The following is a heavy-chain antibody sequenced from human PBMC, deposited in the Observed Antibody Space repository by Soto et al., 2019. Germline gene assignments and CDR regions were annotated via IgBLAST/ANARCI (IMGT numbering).Heavy chain of an antibody. V-gene: IGHV3-74*01. CDR2: INSDGSST. CDR1: GFTFSSYW. D-gene: IGHD3-3*01. Sequence: EVQLVESGGGLVQPGGSLRLSCAASGFTFSSYWMHWVRQAPGKGLVWVSRINSDGSSTSYADSVKGRFTISRDNAKNTLYLQMNSLRAEDTAVYYCARDSSTYYDCWSGYKSLGYWGQGTLVTVSS. J-gene: IGHJ4*02. CDR3: ARDSSTYYDCWSGYKSLGY.